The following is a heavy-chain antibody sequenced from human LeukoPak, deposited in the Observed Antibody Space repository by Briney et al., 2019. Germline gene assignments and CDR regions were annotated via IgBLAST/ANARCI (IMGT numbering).Heavy chain of an antibody. CDR3: ASGTAMVDFDY. D-gene: IGHD5-18*01. Sequence: SETLSLTCTVSGGSISSGSYYWSWIRQPAGKGLEWIGRIYTSGSTNYNPSLKSRVTISVDTPKNQFSLKLSSVTAADTAVYYCASGTAMVDFDYWGQGTLVTVSS. J-gene: IGHJ4*02. CDR1: GGSISSGSYY. V-gene: IGHV4-61*02. CDR2: IYTSGST.